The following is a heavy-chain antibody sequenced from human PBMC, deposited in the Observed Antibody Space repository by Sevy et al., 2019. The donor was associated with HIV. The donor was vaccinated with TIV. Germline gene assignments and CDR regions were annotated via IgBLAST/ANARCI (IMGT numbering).Heavy chain of an antibody. Sequence: GGSLRLSCAASGFTFSDYYMSWIRQAPGKGLEWVSYISSSGSTIYYADSVKGRFTISRDNAKNQLYLQMNSLRAEDTAVYYCAGDSSRHIVATNGEAFDIWGQGTMVTVSS. CDR1: GFTFSDYY. J-gene: IGHJ3*02. CDR3: AGDSSRHIVATNGEAFDI. V-gene: IGHV3-11*01. CDR2: ISSSGSTI. D-gene: IGHD5-12*01.